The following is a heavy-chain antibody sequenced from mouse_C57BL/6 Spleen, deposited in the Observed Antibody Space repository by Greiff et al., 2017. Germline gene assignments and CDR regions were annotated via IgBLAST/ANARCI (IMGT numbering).Heavy chain of an antibody. J-gene: IGHJ3*01. V-gene: IGHV1-80*01. CDR1: GYAFSSYW. D-gene: IGHD3-2*02. CDR2: IYPGDGDT. CDR3: ARREAAQAKLSSFAY. Sequence: VQLQQSGAELVKPGASVKISCKASGYAFSSYWMNCLKQRPGKFLQCIGQIYPGDGDTNYNGKFKGKATLTADKSSSTAYMQLSSLTSEDSAVYFCARREAAQAKLSSFAYWGQGTLVTVSA.